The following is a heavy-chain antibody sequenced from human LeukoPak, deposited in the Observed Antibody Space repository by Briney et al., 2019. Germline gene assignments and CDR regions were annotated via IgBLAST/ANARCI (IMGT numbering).Heavy chain of an antibody. D-gene: IGHD4-11*01. CDR2: IYYSGST. Sequence: SETLSLTCTVSGGSISSYYWSWIRQPPGKGLEWIGYIYYSGSTNYNPSLKSRVTISVDTSKNQFSLKLSSVTAADTAVYYCARGTVTTWAWFDPWGQGTLVPVSS. J-gene: IGHJ5*02. CDR1: GGSISSYY. V-gene: IGHV4-59*01. CDR3: ARGTVTTWAWFDP.